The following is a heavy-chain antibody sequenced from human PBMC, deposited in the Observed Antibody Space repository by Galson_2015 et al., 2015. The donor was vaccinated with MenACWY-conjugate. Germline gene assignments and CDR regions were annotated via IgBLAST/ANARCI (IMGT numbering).Heavy chain of an antibody. D-gene: IGHD5-12*01. CDR1: GVTVSANC. V-gene: IGHV3-53*01. Sequence: SLRLSCAVSGVTVSANCISWVRQAPGKGLEWVSILCSGTTTRYADSVKGRFAISGDDSTNTVYLQMSSLRAEDTAMYYCARSTVGYGERWLHPWGQGIPVTVSS. J-gene: IGHJ5*02. CDR2: LCSGTTT. CDR3: ARSTVGYGERWLHP.